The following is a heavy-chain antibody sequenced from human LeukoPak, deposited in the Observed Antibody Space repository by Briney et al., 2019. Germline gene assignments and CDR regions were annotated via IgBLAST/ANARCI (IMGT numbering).Heavy chain of an antibody. J-gene: IGHJ6*03. CDR2: INSDGSST. CDR3: ARGQGYESYYYMDV. V-gene: IGHV3-74*01. Sequence: GGSLRLSCAASGFTFSSYWMHWVRQAPGKGLVWVSRINSDGSSTSYADSVKGRFTISRDNSNNTVYLQMNNLRPEDTAVFYCARGQGYESYYYMDVWGKGTTVSVSS. CDR1: GFTFSSYW. D-gene: IGHD2-2*01.